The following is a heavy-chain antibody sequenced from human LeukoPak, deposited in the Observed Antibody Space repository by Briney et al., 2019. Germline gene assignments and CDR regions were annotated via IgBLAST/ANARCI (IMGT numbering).Heavy chain of an antibody. Sequence: PSETLSLTCTVSGGSISSYYWSWIRQPPGKGLEWIGYIYYSGSTNYNPSLKSRVTISVDTSKNQFSLKLSSVTAADMAVYYCAGAGGHYDSSGYLFDYWGQGTLVTVSS. J-gene: IGHJ4*02. V-gene: IGHV4-59*01. CDR1: GGSISSYY. D-gene: IGHD3-22*01. CDR3: AGAGGHYDSSGYLFDY. CDR2: IYYSGST.